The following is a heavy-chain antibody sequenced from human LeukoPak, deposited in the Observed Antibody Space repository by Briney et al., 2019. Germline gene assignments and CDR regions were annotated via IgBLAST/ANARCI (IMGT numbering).Heavy chain of an antibody. J-gene: IGHJ5*02. CDR3: ARLPSTAINWFDP. CDR1: GGSISSGGYY. D-gene: IGHD2-2*01. Sequence: SETLSLTCTVSGGSISSGGYYWSWIRQHPGKGLEWIGYIYYSGSTYYNPSLKSRVTISVDTSKNQFSLKLSSVTAADTAVYYCARLPSTAINWFDPWGQGTLVTVSS. V-gene: IGHV4-31*03. CDR2: IYYSGST.